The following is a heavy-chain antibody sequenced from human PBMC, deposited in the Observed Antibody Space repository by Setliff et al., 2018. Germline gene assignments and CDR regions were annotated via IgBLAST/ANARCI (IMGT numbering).Heavy chain of an antibody. CDR2: VYNSGT. Sequence: PSETLSLTCTVSGGSISSGGYYWTWIRQPAGKRLEWIGRVYNSGTTYNAFFASRVTMSIDTSKNQFSLNLNSVTAADTALYYCAKESLAINTRWFDPWGQGILVTVSS. CDR1: GGSISSGGYY. V-gene: IGHV4-61*02. CDR3: AKESLAINTRWFDP. J-gene: IGHJ5*02. D-gene: IGHD3-3*02.